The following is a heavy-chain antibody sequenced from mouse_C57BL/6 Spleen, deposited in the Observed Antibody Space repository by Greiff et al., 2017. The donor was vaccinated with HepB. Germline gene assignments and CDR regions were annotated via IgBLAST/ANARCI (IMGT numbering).Heavy chain of an antibody. D-gene: IGHD2-14*01. Sequence: QVQLKESGAELVRPGASVKLSCKASGYTFTDYYINWVKQRPGQGLEWIARIYPGSGNTYYNEKFKGKATLTAEKSSSTAYMQLSSLTSEDSAVYFCARYYRGAMDYWGQGTSVTVSS. J-gene: IGHJ4*01. CDR2: IYPGSGNT. CDR1: GYTFTDYY. V-gene: IGHV1-76*01. CDR3: ARYYRGAMDY.